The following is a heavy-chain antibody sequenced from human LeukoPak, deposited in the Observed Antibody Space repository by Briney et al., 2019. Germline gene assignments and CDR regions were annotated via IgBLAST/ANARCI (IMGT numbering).Heavy chain of an antibody. CDR1: GYTLTELS. V-gene: IGHV1-24*01. CDR2: FDPEDGET. CDR3: ATVNYGSGSYLDY. Sequence: GASVTVSCKVSGYTLTELSMHWVRQAPGKGLEWMGGFDPEDGETIYAQKFQGRVTMTEDTSTDTAYMELSSLRSEDTAVYYCATVNYGSGSYLDYWGQGTLVTVSS. D-gene: IGHD3-10*01. J-gene: IGHJ4*02.